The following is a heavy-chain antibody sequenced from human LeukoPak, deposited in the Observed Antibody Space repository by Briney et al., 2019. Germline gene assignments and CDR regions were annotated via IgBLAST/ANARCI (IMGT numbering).Heavy chain of an antibody. CDR3: ARDFWSASGSGPFDY. D-gene: IGHD3-10*01. Sequence: GESLKISCAASGFTFSSYWMHWVRQAPGKGLVWVSRINSDGSSTSYADSVKGRFTISRDNAKNTLYLQMNSLRAEDTAVYYCARDFWSASGSGPFDYWGQGTLVTVSS. CDR1: GFTFSSYW. J-gene: IGHJ4*02. CDR2: INSDGSST. V-gene: IGHV3-74*01.